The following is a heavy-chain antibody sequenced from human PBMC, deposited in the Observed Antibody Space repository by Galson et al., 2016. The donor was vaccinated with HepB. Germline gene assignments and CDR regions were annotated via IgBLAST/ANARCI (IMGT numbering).Heavy chain of an antibody. J-gene: IGHJ6*02. CDR2: IVGSGDRT. CDR3: AKDRFGGYSSSWYYPSYYGMDV. V-gene: IGHV3-23*01. D-gene: IGHD6-13*01. Sequence: SLRLSCAASGFTFSSYAMNWVRQAPGKGLEWVSSIVGSGDRTYYADSVKGRFTISRDNSKDTLYLEMNSLRAEDTAIYYCAKDRFGGYSSSWYYPSYYGMDVWGQGTTVTVSS. CDR1: GFTFSSYA.